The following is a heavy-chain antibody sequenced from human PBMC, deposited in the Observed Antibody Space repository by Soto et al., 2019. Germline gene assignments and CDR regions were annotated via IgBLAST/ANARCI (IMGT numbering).Heavy chain of an antibody. D-gene: IGHD3-22*01. CDR3: ASGAAFYYDTSRY. CDR1: GFSFSVYA. V-gene: IGHV3-30*04. Sequence: QVELVESGGGVVQSGGSLRLSCAAPGFSFSVYALHWIRQAPGEGLEWVAVISPNGNNQYYADSVKGRFTISRDTSKSTLSLQMTSLRPEDTAVYYRASGAAFYYDTSRYWGQGTLVTVSS. CDR2: ISPNGNNQ. J-gene: IGHJ4*02.